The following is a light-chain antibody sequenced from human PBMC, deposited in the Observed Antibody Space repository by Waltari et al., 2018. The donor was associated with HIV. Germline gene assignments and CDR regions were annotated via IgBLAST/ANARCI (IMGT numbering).Light chain of an antibody. Sequence: EIVLTQSPGTLSLSPGERATLSCRASQSVSSYLAWYQQKPGQAPRLLIYDAYSRAIGIPDRFSGSGSGTDFTLTISRLEPEDYEVYYCQQYVNSPYTFGQGTKLEIK. CDR2: DAY. CDR1: QSVSSY. V-gene: IGKV3-20*01. J-gene: IGKJ2*01. CDR3: QQYVNSPYT.